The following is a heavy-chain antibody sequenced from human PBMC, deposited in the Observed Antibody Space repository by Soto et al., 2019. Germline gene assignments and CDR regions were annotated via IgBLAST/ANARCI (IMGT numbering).Heavy chain of an antibody. V-gene: IGHV3-48*02. CDR2: ISSSSSTI. CDR1: GFTFSSYS. J-gene: IGHJ6*02. CDR3: ARDPALYCTNGVCYDANYYGMDV. D-gene: IGHD2-8*01. Sequence: PGGSLRLSCAASGFTFSSYSVNWVRQAPGKGLEWVSYISSSSSTIYYADSVKGRFTISRDNAENSLYLQMNSLRDEDTAVYYCARDPALYCTNGVCYDANYYGMDVWGQGTTVTVSS.